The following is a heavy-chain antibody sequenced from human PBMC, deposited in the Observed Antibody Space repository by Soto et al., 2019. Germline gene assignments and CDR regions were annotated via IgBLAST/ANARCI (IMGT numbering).Heavy chain of an antibody. J-gene: IGHJ4*02. V-gene: IGHV4-31*02. Sequence: LRLSCAASGFTFSTYAMAWVRQAPGKGLEWIGYIYYSGSTYYNPSLKSRVTISVDTSKNQFSLKLSSVTAADTAVYYCARWPQLEPRFDYWGQGTLVTVSS. CDR2: IYYSGST. CDR3: ARWPQLEPRFDY. D-gene: IGHD1-1*01. CDR1: GFTFSTYA.